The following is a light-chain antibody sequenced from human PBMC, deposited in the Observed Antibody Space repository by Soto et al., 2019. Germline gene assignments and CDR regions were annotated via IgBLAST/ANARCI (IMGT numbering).Light chain of an antibody. Sequence: QLTQAPSLLSASVGDRVTITCRASPSIGSYLNWYQHKPGEAPKLLIFAADTLKSGVPSRFSGSGFNKEFTLTVTSLQPEDFATYYCQQNYDVPYTFGLGT. CDR1: PSIGSY. CDR3: QQNYDVPYT. V-gene: IGKV1-39*01. CDR2: AAD. J-gene: IGKJ2*01.